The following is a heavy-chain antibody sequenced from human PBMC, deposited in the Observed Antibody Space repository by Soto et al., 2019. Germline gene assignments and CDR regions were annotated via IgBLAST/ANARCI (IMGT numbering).Heavy chain of an antibody. Sequence: PSETLSLTCTVSGGSISSSSYYWGWIRQPPGKGLEWIGSIYYSGSTYYNPSLKSRVTISVDTSKNQFSLKLSSVTAADTAVYYCARQSSSWHYYYGMDVWGQGTSVTVSS. CDR2: IYYSGST. CDR3: ARQSSSWHYYYGMDV. D-gene: IGHD6-13*01. J-gene: IGHJ6*02. CDR1: GGSISSSSYY. V-gene: IGHV4-39*01.